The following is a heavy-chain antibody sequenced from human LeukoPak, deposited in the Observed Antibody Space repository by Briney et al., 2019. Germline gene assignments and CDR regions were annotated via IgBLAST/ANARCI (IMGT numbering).Heavy chain of an antibody. V-gene: IGHV3-23*01. CDR3: AKVSYSDYGSGRPPFMDV. CDR1: GFTFSHYA. CDR2: ISDSGSST. J-gene: IGHJ6*02. Sequence: GGSLRLSCAASGFTFSHYAMSWVRQAPGKGLEWVSTISDSGSSTYYADSVKGRFTISRDNYKNTLYLQMDSLRAEDTAIYYCAKVSYSDYGSGRPPFMDVWGQGTTVAVSS. D-gene: IGHD3-10*01.